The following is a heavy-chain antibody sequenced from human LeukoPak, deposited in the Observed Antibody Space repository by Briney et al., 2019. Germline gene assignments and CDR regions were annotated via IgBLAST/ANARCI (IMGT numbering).Heavy chain of an antibody. Sequence: SVKVSCKVSGGRFSSYALSWVRQAPGQGLEWMGGISPIFGTANYAQKLQDRVTVTADESTSTAYVELSSLRSEDTAVYYCARILTGYSNWFDPWGQGTLVTVSS. D-gene: IGHD3-9*01. CDR2: ISPIFGTA. V-gene: IGHV1-69*01. J-gene: IGHJ5*02. CDR1: GGRFSSYA. CDR3: ARILTGYSNWFDP.